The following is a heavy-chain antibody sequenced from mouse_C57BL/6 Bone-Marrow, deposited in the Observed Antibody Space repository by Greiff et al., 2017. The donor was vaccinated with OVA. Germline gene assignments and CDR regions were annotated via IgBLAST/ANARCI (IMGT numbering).Heavy chain of an antibody. J-gene: IGHJ2*01. CDR3: ARGGYYYVSRAFDY. Sequence: VQLQQPGAELVRPGTSVKLSCKASGYTFTSYWMHWVKQRPGQGLEWIGVIDPSDSYTNYNQKFKGKATLTVDTSSSTAYMQLSSLTSEDSAVYYGARGGYYYVSRAFDYWGQGTTLTVSS. CDR1: GYTFTSYW. V-gene: IGHV1-59*01. CDR2: IDPSDSYT. D-gene: IGHD1-1*01.